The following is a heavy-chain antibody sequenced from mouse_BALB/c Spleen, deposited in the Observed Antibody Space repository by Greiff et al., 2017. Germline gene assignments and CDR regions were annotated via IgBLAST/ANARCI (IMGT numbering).Heavy chain of an antibody. CDR1: GFNIKDTY. J-gene: IGHJ3*01. D-gene: IGHD1-1*01. CDR2: IDPANGNT. V-gene: IGHV14-3*02. Sequence: VQLQQSGAELVKPGASVKLSCTASGFNIKDTYMHWVKQRPEQGLEWIGRIDPANGNTKYDPKFQGKATITADTSSNTAYLQLSSLTSEDTAVYYWSRERYYGSTWFAYWGQGTLVTVSA. CDR3: SRERYYGSTWFAY.